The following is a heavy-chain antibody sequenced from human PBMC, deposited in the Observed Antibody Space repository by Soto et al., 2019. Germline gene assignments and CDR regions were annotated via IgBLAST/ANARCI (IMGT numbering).Heavy chain of an antibody. D-gene: IGHD3-10*01. V-gene: IGHV4-39*07. CDR2: IYYSGST. CDR3: AREDTHYYHSGSYNWFDP. Sequence: SETLSLTCTVSGGSISSSSYYWGWIRQPPGKGLEWIGSIYYSGSTYYNPSLKSRVTISVDTSKNQFSLKLTSVTAGDTAVYYCAREDTHYYHSGSYNWFDPWGQGTLVTVSS. J-gene: IGHJ5*02. CDR1: GGSISSSSYY.